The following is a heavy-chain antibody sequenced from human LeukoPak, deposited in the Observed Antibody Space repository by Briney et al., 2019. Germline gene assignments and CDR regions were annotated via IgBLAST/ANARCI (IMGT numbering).Heavy chain of an antibody. CDR3: AKAVAGTGALDY. D-gene: IGHD6-19*01. V-gene: IGHV3-9*01. Sequence: PGRSLRLSCAASGFTFDDYAMHWVRHAPGKGLGWVSGISWNSGSIGYADSVKGRFTISRDNAKNSLYLQMNSLRAEDTALYYCAKAVAGTGALDYWGQGTLVTVSS. CDR2: ISWNSGSI. CDR1: GFTFDDYA. J-gene: IGHJ4*02.